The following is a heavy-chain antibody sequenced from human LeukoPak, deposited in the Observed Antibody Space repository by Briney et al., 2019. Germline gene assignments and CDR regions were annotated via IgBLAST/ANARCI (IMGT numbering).Heavy chain of an antibody. CDR1: GYSISSGYY. V-gene: IGHV4-38-2*02. CDR2: IYHSGST. CDR3: ARDRGGTIFDY. Sequence: KASETLSLTCTVSGYSISSGYYWGWIRQPPGKGLEWIGSIYHSGSTYYNPSLKSRVTISVDTSKNQFSLKLSSVTAADTAVYYCARDRGGTIFDYWGQGTLVTVSS. J-gene: IGHJ4*02. D-gene: IGHD3-16*01.